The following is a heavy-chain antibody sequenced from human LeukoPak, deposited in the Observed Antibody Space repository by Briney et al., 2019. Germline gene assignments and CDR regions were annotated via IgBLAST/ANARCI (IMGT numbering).Heavy chain of an antibody. CDR3: AREEALGSGSFDY. D-gene: IGHD1-26*01. J-gene: IGHJ4*02. Sequence: SETLSLTCTVSGGSISTYYWSWIRQPPGKGLEWIGYIYYSGSTNYNPSLKSRVTISVDTSKNQFSLKLGSVTAADTAVYYCAREEALGSGSFDYWGQGTLVTVSS. V-gene: IGHV4-59*01. CDR1: GGSISTYY. CDR2: IYYSGST.